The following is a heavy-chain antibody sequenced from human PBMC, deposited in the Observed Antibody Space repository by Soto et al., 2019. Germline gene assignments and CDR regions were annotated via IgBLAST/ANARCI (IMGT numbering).Heavy chain of an antibody. D-gene: IGHD6-19*01. CDR1: GGSLSGNN. CDR2: INHGGNT. J-gene: IGHJ3*02. CDR3: ARGLSTVAMFDGFDI. Sequence: PSETLSLTCVVNGGSLSGNNWSWIRQPPGKGLEWIGDINHGGNTHYNPSLMGRVTMSVDTSKRQFSLQLTSVTAADTALYFCARGLSTVAMFDGFDIWGQGTVVTVSS. V-gene: IGHV4-34*01.